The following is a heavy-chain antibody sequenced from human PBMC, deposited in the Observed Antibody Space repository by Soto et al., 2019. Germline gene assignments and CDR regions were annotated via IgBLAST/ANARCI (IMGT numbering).Heavy chain of an antibody. Sequence: QVQLVESGGGVVKPGRSLRLSCEASGFTFSSYGMHWVRQAPGRGREWVAVIWYDGNNKYYADSVKGRFTISRDNSKNTLYLQMNTLRAEDTAVYYCAREAPYYGMDVWGQGTTVTVSS. CDR2: IWYDGNNK. J-gene: IGHJ6*02. CDR3: AREAPYYGMDV. CDR1: GFTFSSYG. V-gene: IGHV3-33*01.